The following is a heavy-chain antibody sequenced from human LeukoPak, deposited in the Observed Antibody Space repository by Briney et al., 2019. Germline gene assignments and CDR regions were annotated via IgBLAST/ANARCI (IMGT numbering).Heavy chain of an antibody. D-gene: IGHD4-11*01. CDR1: GDTFPSYG. V-gene: IGHV1-18*01. J-gene: IGHJ5*02. CDR2: ISAYNGNT. CDR3: ARDYGRDSNYWFDP. Sequence: ASVKVSCKASGDTFPSYGISWVRQAPGQGLEWMGWISAYNGNTNYAQKLQGRVTMTTDTSTSTAYMELRSLRSDDTAVYYCARDYGRDSNYWFDPWGQGTLVTVSS.